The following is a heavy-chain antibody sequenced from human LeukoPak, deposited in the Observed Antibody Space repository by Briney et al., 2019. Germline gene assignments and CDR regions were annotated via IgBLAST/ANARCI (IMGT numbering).Heavy chain of an antibody. D-gene: IGHD3-10*01. V-gene: IGHV4-59*12. CDR1: GGSISSYY. CDR2: IYHSGST. Sequence: SETLSLTCTVSGGSISSYYWSWIRQPPGKGLEWIGYIYHSGSTYYNPSLKSRVTISVDRSKNQFSLKLSSVTAADTAVYYCARVHGGFGELFTEYYFDYWGQGTLVTVSS. CDR3: ARVHGGFGELFTEYYFDY. J-gene: IGHJ4*02.